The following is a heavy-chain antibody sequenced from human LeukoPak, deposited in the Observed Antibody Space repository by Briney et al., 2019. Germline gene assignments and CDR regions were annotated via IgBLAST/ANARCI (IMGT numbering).Heavy chain of an antibody. Sequence: GESLKISCKGSGYSFTRNWIGWVRQMPGKGLEWMGIIYPGDSDTRYSPSFQGQVTISADKSINTAYLQWSSLKASDTALYYCARRVVNNRNWYFNLWGRGTLVTVSS. CDR2: IYPGDSDT. CDR1: GYSFTRNW. CDR3: ARRVVNNRNWYFNL. D-gene: IGHD4-23*01. J-gene: IGHJ2*01. V-gene: IGHV5-51*01.